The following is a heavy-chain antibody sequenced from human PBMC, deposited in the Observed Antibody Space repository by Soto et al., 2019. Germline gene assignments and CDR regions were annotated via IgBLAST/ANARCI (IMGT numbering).Heavy chain of an antibody. CDR3: APHVSCSGGSCQYDAFAI. J-gene: IGHJ3*02. V-gene: IGHV3-64D*06. D-gene: IGHD2-15*01. CDR1: GFTLSSYD. Sequence: GGSLRLSCSASGFTLSSYDMHWVRQAPGKGLEYVSGVSKKGNNIYYAASVKGRFTISRDTFKDTLFLQMTSLRAEDTAAYYCAPHVSCSGGSCQYDAFAIRGQGTMVT. CDR2: VSKKGNNI.